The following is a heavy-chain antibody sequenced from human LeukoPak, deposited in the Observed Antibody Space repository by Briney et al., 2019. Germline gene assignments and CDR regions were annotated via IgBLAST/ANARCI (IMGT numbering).Heavy chain of an antibody. D-gene: IGHD6-6*01. CDR2: IRYDGSNK. CDR1: GFTFSSYG. V-gene: IGHV3-30*02. CDR3: AKGPRGSSASFDY. Sequence: GGSLRLSCAASGFTFSSYGMHWVRQAPGKGLEWVAFIRYDGSNKYYADSVKGRFTISRDNSKNTLYLQTNSLRAEDTAVYYCAKGPRGSSASFDYWGQGTLVTVSS. J-gene: IGHJ4*02.